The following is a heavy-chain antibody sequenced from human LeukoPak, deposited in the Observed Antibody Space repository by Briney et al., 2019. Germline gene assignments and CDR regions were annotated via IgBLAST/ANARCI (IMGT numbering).Heavy chain of an antibody. CDR3: AKGVHDSGSHPQGTFDI. CDR1: GFTFSSYA. CDR2: ISGSGGST. V-gene: IGHV3-23*01. D-gene: IGHD1-26*01. Sequence: PGGSLRLSCAASGFTFSSYAMSWVRQAPGKGLEWVSAISGSGGSTYYADSVKGRFTISRDNAKNSLYLQMTSLRAEDTALYYCAKGVHDSGSHPQGTFDIWGQGTMVTVSS. J-gene: IGHJ3*02.